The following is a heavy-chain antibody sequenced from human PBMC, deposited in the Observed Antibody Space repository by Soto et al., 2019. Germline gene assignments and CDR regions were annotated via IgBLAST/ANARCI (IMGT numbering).Heavy chain of an antibody. D-gene: IGHD5-12*01. Sequence: QVQLVESGGGVVQPGRSLRLSCAASGFTFSNFGMHWVRQAPVKGLEWVAVISYDGNTKYYADSVKGRFTIARDNSKNTLYLQMDRLRVEDTALYYCTSQVATGDWGQGTLVTVSS. V-gene: IGHV3-30*03. CDR2: ISYDGNTK. J-gene: IGHJ4*02. CDR1: GFTFSNFG. CDR3: TSQVATGD.